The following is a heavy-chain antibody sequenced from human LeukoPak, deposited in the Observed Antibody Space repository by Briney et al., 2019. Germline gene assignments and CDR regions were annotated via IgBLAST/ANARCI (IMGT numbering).Heavy chain of an antibody. Sequence: GGSLRLSCAASGFTFSSYGMNWVRQAPGKGLEWVSYVSTSSNRIDYADSVKGRFTMSRDNAKNLLYLQMNSLRDEDTAMYYCARVSAPGTSGWYFGYWGQGTLVTVSS. CDR3: ARVSAPGTSGWYFGY. D-gene: IGHD6-19*01. J-gene: IGHJ4*02. V-gene: IGHV3-48*02. CDR1: GFTFSSYG. CDR2: VSTSSNRI.